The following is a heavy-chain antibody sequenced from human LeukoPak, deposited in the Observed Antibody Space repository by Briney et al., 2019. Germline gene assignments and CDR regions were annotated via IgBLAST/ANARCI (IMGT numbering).Heavy chain of an antibody. V-gene: IGHV3-23*01. CDR2: ISGSGGST. D-gene: IGHD6-19*01. J-gene: IGHJ4*02. CDR3: AKAGGAIAVAGTEDY. CDR1: GFTFSSYA. Sequence: PGGSLRLSCAAAGFTFSSYAMSWVRQAPGKGLEWVSAISGSGGSTYYADSVKGRFTISRDNSKNTLYLQMNSLRAEDTAVYYCAKAGGAIAVAGTEDYWGQGTLVTVSS.